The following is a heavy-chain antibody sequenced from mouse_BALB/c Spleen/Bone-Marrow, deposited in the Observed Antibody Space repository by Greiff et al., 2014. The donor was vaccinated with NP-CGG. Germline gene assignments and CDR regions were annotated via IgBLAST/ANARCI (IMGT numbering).Heavy chain of an antibody. CDR1: GYTFTSSW. CDR3: ARHHGYAYYFDY. D-gene: IGHD2-14*01. V-gene: IGHV1S130*01. J-gene: IGHJ2*01. CDR2: IHPNSGNT. Sequence: VQLQQSGSVLMRPGASVKLSCKASGYTFTSSWMHWAKQGPGQGLEWIGEIHPNSGNTNYNEKFKGKATLTVDTSSSTAYVDLSGLTSEDSAVYYCARHHGYAYYFDYWGQGTTLTVSS.